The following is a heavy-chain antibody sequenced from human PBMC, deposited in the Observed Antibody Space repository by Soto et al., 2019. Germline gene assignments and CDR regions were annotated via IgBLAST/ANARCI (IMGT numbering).Heavy chain of an antibody. Sequence: EVQLLESGGGLVQPGGSLRLSCAASGFTFSSYAMSWVRQAPGKGLEWVSVISGSGGYTYYADSVKGRFTISRDNSKNTLYLKMNSLRAEDTAVYYCAKWTVVVVAATRGGYFDYWGQGTLVTVSS. CDR3: AKWTVVVVAATRGGYFDY. V-gene: IGHV3-23*01. CDR1: GFTFSSYA. D-gene: IGHD2-15*01. J-gene: IGHJ4*02. CDR2: ISGSGGYT.